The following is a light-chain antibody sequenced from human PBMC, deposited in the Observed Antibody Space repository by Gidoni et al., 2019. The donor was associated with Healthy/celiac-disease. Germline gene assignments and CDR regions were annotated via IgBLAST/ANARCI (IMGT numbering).Light chain of an antibody. V-gene: IGKV1D-13*01. CDR1: QGISSA. Sequence: AIQLTQSPSSLYASVGDRVIITCRASQGISSALAWYQQKPGKAPKLLIYDASSLESGVPSRFSGSGSGTDFTLTISSLQPEDFATYYCQQFNNYPQLTFGGGTKVEIK. J-gene: IGKJ4*01. CDR2: DAS. CDR3: QQFNNYPQLT.